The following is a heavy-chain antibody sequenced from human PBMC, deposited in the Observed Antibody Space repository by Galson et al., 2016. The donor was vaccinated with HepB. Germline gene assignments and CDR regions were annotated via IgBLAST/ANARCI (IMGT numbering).Heavy chain of an antibody. CDR3: ARTSAWVDNWFDP. CDR2: INHSGST. CDR1: GGSFSGYY. D-gene: IGHD6-19*01. J-gene: IGHJ5*02. V-gene: IGHV4-34*01. Sequence: ETLSLTCAVYGGSFSGYYWSWIRQPPGKGLEWIGEINHSGSTNYNPSVKSRVTISVDPSNNQFSLKLGSVTAADTAVYYCARTSAWVDNWFDPWGQGTLVTVPS.